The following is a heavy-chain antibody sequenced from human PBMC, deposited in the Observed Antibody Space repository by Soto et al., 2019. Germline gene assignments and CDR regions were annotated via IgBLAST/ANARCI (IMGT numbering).Heavy chain of an antibody. CDR3: VSWVSAHFDY. V-gene: IGHV3-33*01. CDR1: GFTFSSYG. Sequence: PGWSLRLSCAASGFTFSSYGMHWVRQAPGKGLEWVAVIWYDGSNKYYADSVKGRFTISRDNSKNTLYLQMNSLGVEDTALYYCVSWVSAHFDYGGQGTLVT. D-gene: IGHD2-8*01. J-gene: IGHJ4*02. CDR2: IWYDGSNK.